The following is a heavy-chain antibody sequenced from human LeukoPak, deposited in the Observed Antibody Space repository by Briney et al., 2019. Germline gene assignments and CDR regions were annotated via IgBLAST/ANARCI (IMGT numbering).Heavy chain of an antibody. CDR2: ISGDAIYT. CDR1: GFTFSNYA. D-gene: IGHD4-17*01. J-gene: IGHJ4*02. CDR3: AKNYGISRPFYDY. Sequence: GGSLRLSCAASGFTFSNYAMTWVRQAPGKGLQWVSAISGDAIYTYYLDSVKGRFTTSRDNSKNTLFLQMNSLRADDTAVYYCAKNYGISRPFYDYWGQGIVVTVST. V-gene: IGHV3-23*01.